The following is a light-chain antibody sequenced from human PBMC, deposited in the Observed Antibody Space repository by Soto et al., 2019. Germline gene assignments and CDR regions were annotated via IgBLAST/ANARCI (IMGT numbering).Light chain of an antibody. CDR1: QGISSY. CDR3: QHLNSYPRALA. Sequence: DIQLTQSPSFLSASVGDRVTITCRASQGISSYLAWYQQKPGKAPKLLIYAASTLESGVSLRFSGSGSGTEFTLTISSLQPEDLATYYCQHLNSYPRALAFGGGTKVDIK. V-gene: IGKV1-9*01. J-gene: IGKJ4*01. CDR2: AAS.